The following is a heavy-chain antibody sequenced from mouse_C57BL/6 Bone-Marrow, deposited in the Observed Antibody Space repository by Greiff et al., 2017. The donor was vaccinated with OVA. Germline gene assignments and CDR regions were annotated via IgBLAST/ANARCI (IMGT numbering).Heavy chain of an antibody. J-gene: IGHJ3*01. V-gene: IGHV1-69*01. CDR3: ARVGAYYSKGWFAY. Sequence: QVQLQQPGAELVMPGASVKLSCKASGYTFTSYWMHWVKQRPGQGLEWIGEIDPSDSYTNYNQKFKGKSTLTVDKSSSTAYMQLSSLTSEDSAVYYCARVGAYYSKGWFAYWGQGTLVTVSA. D-gene: IGHD2-5*01. CDR2: IDPSDSYT. CDR1: GYTFTSYW.